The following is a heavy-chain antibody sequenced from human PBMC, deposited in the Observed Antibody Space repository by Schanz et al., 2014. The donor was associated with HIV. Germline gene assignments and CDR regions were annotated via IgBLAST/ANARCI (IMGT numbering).Heavy chain of an antibody. Sequence: EVQLLESGGGLVQPGGSLRLSCVVSGFTLKTYAMSWVRLAPGKGLEWVSTVGYGGDNTYYADSVEGRFTISRDNSKNPVYLQMNSLRAEDTALYYCAKRGTYTGRYEYFQQWGQGTLVTVSS. CDR1: GFTLKTYA. V-gene: IGHV3-23*01. D-gene: IGHD1-26*01. CDR2: VGYGGDNT. J-gene: IGHJ1*01. CDR3: AKRGTYTGRYEYFQQ.